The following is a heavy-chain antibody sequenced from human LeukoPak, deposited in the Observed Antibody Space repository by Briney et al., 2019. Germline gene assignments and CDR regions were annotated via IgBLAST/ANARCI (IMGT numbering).Heavy chain of an antibody. J-gene: IGHJ4*02. Sequence: SETLSLTCAVYGVTFSGYYWSWIRQPPGKGLEWIGEINHSGSTNYNPSLKSRVTISVATSKNQFSLKLSSVTAADTAVYYCARGKGYFDWLYYFDYWGQGTLVTVSS. CDR1: GVTFSGYY. CDR3: ARGKGYFDWLYYFDY. V-gene: IGHV4-34*01. CDR2: INHSGST. D-gene: IGHD3-9*01.